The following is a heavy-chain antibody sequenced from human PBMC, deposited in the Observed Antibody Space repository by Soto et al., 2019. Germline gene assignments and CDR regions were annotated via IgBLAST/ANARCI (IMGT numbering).Heavy chain of an antibody. V-gene: IGHV5-51*01. J-gene: IGHJ6*03. CDR3: ARHYGSGSPAFYYYYMDF. Sequence: PGESLKISCKGSGYNFTNYWIGWVRQMPGKGLEWMGIIYPGDSDTRYSPSFQGLVTISADKSIRSAYLQWRSLKASDTAMYYCARHYGSGSPAFYYYYMDFWGKGTTVTVSS. D-gene: IGHD3-10*01. CDR1: GYNFTNYW. CDR2: IYPGDSDT.